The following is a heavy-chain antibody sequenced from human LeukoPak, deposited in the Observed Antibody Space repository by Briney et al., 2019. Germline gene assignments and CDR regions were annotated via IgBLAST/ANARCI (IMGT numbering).Heavy chain of an antibody. D-gene: IGHD1-26*01. CDR3: ARARANSDFDY. CDR1: GYTFTSYD. CDR2: MNPNSGNT. J-gene: IGHJ4*02. Sequence: ASVKVSCKASGYTFTSYDINWVRQATGQGLEWMGWMNPNSGNTGYAQKFQGRVTITRNTTISTAYMELWSLRSEETAVYYCARARANSDFDYWGQGTLVTVSS. V-gene: IGHV1-8*03.